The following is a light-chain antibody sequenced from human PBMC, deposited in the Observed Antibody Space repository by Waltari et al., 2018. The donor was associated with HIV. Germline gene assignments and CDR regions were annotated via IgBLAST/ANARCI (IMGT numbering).Light chain of an antibody. CDR3: QSSDNTLSGSV. Sequence: QSVLTQPPSVSGAPGQRVTLSCTGGNSNIRTHEVHWYQQFPGTAPQLLIYNTNNRPSGFPDRFSGSKSGTSASLAITGLQADDEADYYCQSSDNTLSGSVFGGGTRLTVL. J-gene: IGLJ2*01. CDR1: NSNIRTHE. CDR2: NTN. V-gene: IGLV1-40*01.